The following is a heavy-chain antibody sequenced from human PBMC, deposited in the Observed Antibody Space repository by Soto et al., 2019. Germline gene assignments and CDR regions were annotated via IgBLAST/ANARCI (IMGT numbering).Heavy chain of an antibody. J-gene: IGHJ4*02. V-gene: IGHV1-18*01. Sequence: ASVKFSCKTAGYSFPDYSINWVLQAPGQVLEFLVWITVYNGHTNXXXSLHARFXXSTDTATNTVXMQLTXLISDDTSVHYCARGKRSYLSYVEYWCQGTPVTVSS. CDR1: GYSFPDYS. CDR2: ITVYNGHT. D-gene: IGHD3-10*01. CDR3: ARGKRSYLSYVEY.